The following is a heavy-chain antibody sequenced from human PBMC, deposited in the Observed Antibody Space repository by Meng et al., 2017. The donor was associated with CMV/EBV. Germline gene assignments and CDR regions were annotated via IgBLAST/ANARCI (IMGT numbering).Heavy chain of an antibody. V-gene: IGHV3-7*01. D-gene: IGHD3-22*01. CDR2: IKQDGSEK. J-gene: IGHJ4*02. CDR3: ARVYLNYYDSSGYPDY. CDR1: GFTFSSYA. Sequence: GESLKISCAASGFTFSSYAMSWVRQAPGKGLEWVANIKQDGSEKYYVDSVKGRFTISRDNAKNSLYLQMNSLRAEDTAVYYCARVYLNYYDSSGYPDYWGQGTLVTVSS.